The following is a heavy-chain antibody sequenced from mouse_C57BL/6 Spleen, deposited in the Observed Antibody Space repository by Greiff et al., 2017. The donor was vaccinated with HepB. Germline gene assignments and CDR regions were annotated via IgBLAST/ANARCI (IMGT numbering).Heavy chain of an antibody. V-gene: IGHV1-19*01. CDR3: ARSPYYYGSSPPSYYFDY. CDR2: INPYNGGT. D-gene: IGHD1-1*01. CDR1: GYTFTDYY. J-gene: IGHJ2*01. Sequence: EVQLQQSGPVLVKPGASVKMSCKASGYTFTDYYMNWVKQSHGKSLEWIGVINPYNGGTSYNQKFKGKATLTVDKSSSTAYMELNSLTSEDSAVYYCARSPYYYGSSPPSYYFDYWGQGTTLTVSS.